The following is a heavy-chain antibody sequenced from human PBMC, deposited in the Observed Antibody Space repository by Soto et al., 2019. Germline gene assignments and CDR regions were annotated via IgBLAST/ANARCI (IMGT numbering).Heavy chain of an antibody. V-gene: IGHV3-30-3*02. CDR3: AKNLGFCFIPSCYNYKYYYYGMDV. J-gene: IGHJ6*02. D-gene: IGHD2-2*01. CDR2: ISFDGSNR. CDR1: GFTFSNYA. Sequence: PGGSLRLSCAASGFTFSNYAMHWVRQAPGKGLEWVAAISFDGSNRYYADSVKGRFTISRDNSENTLYLQMNSLRAEDTAVFYFAKNLGFCFIPSCYNYKYYYYGMDVWGQGTTVTVSS.